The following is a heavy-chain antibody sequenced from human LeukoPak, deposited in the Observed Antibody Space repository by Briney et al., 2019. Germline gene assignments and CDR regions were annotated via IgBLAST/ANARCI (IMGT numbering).Heavy chain of an antibody. J-gene: IGHJ5*02. V-gene: IGHV3-74*01. D-gene: IGHD1-26*01. Sequence: GGSLRLSCAGSGFTLSNDWIHWVRQAPGKGLVWVSRINSDGSTTTYADSVKGRFTISRDNAENTVYLQMNSLGAEDTAVYYCAREGSGRALDPWGQGTLVTVSS. CDR2: INSDGSTT. CDR1: GFTLSNDW. CDR3: AREGSGRALDP.